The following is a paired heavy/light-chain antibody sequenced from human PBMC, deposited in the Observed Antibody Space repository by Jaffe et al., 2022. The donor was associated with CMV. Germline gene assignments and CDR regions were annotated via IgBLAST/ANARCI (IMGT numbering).Light chain of an antibody. V-gene: IGKV1-9*01. J-gene: IGKJ5*01. CDR2: AAS. CDR1: QGISSY. CDR3: QQLNSYIIT. Sequence: DIQLTQSPSFLSASVGDRVTITCRASQGISSYLAWYQQKPGKAPKLLIYAASTLQSGVPLRFSGSGSGTEFTLTISSLQPEDFATYYCQQLNSYIITFGQGTRLEIK.
Heavy chain of an antibody. J-gene: IGHJ5*02. D-gene: IGHD3-10*01. CDR1: GYNFANYW. CDR2: IDPSDSYT. Sequence: EVQLVQSGAEVKKPGESLRISCKGSGYNFANYWISWVRQMPGKGLEWMGRIDPSDSYTSYSPSFQGHVSISADKSISTANLQWSSLKASDTAMYYCARLSVGPFGVDWFDPWGQGTLVTVSS. CDR3: ARLSVGPFGVDWFDP. V-gene: IGHV5-10-1*03.